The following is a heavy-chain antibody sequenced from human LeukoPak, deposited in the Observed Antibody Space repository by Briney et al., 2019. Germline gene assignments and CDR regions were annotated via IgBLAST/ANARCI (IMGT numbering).Heavy chain of an antibody. CDR3: ARDHAASGPAAYYYYGMDV. D-gene: IGHD2-2*01. CDR1: GYTFTSYG. V-gene: IGHV1-18*01. CDR2: ISAYNGNT. J-gene: IGHJ6*02. Sequence: GASVKVSCKASGYTFTSYGISWVRQAPGQGLEWMGWISAYNGNTNYAQKLQGRVTTTTDTSTSTAYMELRSLRSDDTAVYYCARDHAASGPAAYYYYGMDVWGQGTTVTVSS.